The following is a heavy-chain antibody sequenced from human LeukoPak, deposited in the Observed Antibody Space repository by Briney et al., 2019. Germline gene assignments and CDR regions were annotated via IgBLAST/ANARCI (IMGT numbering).Heavy chain of an antibody. J-gene: IGHJ4*02. CDR1: GGSFSGYY. V-gene: IGHV4-34*01. D-gene: IGHD5-18*01. CDR2: INHSGST. Sequence: PSETLSLTCAVYGGSFSGYYWSWIRQPPGKGLEWIGEINHSGSTNYNPSLKSRVTISVDTSKNQFSLKLSSVTAAYTSVYYCARGVKKAMVNRFDYWGQGTLVTVSS. CDR3: ARGVKKAMVNRFDY.